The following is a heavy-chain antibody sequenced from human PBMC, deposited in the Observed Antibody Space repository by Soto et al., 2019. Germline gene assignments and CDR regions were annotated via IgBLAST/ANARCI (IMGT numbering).Heavy chain of an antibody. CDR3: ARETGDTAMEDWFDP. V-gene: IGHV4-59*01. CDR2: IYYSGST. D-gene: IGHD5-18*01. Sequence: SETLSLTCTFSCGSIISYYWSWIRQPPGKGLEWIGYIYYSGSTNYNPSLKSRVTISVDTSKNQFSLKLGSVTAAAPAVYYCARETGDTAMEDWFDPWGQGTLVTVSS. CDR1: CGSIISYY. J-gene: IGHJ5*02.